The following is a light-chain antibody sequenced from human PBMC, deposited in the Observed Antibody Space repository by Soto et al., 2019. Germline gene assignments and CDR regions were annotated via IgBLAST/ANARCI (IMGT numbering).Light chain of an antibody. Sequence: QSVLTQPPSASGSPGKSVTISCTGTSSDVGGYNYVSWYQQHPGKAPKIMIYEVNKRPSGVPDRFWGSKSGNTASLTISGLQAEDEAEYHCCSYAATYSVFGTGTKVTVL. CDR1: SSDVGGYNY. CDR2: EVN. J-gene: IGLJ1*01. V-gene: IGLV2-8*01. CDR3: CSYAATYSV.